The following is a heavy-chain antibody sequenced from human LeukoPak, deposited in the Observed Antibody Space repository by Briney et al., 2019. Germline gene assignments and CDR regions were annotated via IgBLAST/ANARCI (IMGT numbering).Heavy chain of an antibody. CDR2: IYYSGST. V-gene: IGHV4-39*07. CDR3: ARAALSYDFWSGYYSNWFDP. CDR1: GGSISSSSYY. Sequence: SETLSLTCTVSGGSISSSSYYWGWIRQPPGKGLEWIGSIYYSGSTYYNPSLKSRVTISVDTSKNQFSLKLSSVTAADTAVYYCARAALSYDFWSGYYSNWFDPWGQGTLVTVSS. D-gene: IGHD3-3*01. J-gene: IGHJ5*02.